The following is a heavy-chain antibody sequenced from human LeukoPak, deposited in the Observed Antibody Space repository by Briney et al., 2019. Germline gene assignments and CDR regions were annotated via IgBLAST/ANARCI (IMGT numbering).Heavy chain of an antibody. J-gene: IGHJ4*02. Sequence: SQTLSLTCAISGDSVSSNSAAWNWIRQSPSRGLEWLGRTYYRSKGYNDYAVSVKGRVTINPDTSKNQFSLQLNPVTPEDTAVYYCARQATGWRPLDFWGQGTLVTVSS. D-gene: IGHD6-19*01. CDR2: TYYRSKGYN. V-gene: IGHV6-1*01. CDR1: GDSVSSNSAA. CDR3: ARQATGWRPLDF.